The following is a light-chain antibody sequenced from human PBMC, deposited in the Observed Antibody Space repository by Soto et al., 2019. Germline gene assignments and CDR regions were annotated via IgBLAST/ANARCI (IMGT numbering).Light chain of an antibody. V-gene: IGKV3-20*01. CDR1: QSVSSSY. Sequence: EIVLTQSPGTLSLSPGERATLSCRASQSVSSSYLAWYQQKPGQAPRLLIYGAPSRATGIPDRFSGSGPGAGFTLTISRLEPEDFAVYYCQQYGSSRITFGQGTRLEIK. CDR2: GAP. CDR3: QQYGSSRIT. J-gene: IGKJ5*01.